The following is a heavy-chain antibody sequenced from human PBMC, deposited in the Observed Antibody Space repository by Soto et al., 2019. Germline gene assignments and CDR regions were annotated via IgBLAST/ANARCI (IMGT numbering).Heavy chain of an antibody. D-gene: IGHD6-6*01. CDR3: ARETNPYSSSSHAFDI. J-gene: IGHJ3*02. CDR2: ISSTGTYI. Sequence: EVQLVESGGGLVKPGGSLRLSCAASGITFSSYSMNWVRQAPGKGLEWVSSISSTGTYIDYADPVKGRFTISRDNAKNSLFLQMDSLRAEDAALYYCARETNPYSSSSHAFDIWGQGTMVTVSS. V-gene: IGHV3-21*01. CDR1: GITFSSYS.